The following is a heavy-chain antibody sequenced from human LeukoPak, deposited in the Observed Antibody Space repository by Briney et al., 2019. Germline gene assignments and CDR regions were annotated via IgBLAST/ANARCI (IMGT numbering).Heavy chain of an antibody. J-gene: IGHJ3*02. CDR1: GFTFSSYS. V-gene: IGHV3-21*01. Sequence: GGSLRLSCAASGFTFSSYSMNWVRQAPGKGLEWVSSISSSSSYIYYADSVKGRFTISRDNAKNSLYLQMNSLRAEDTAVYYCARDGDHAAFDIWGQGTMVTVSS. CDR2: ISSSSSYI. D-gene: IGHD2-21*01. CDR3: ARDGDHAAFDI.